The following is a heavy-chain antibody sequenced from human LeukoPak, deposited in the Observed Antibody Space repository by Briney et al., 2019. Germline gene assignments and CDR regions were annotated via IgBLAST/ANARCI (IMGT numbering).Heavy chain of an antibody. CDR2: ISHTGST. D-gene: IGHD1-1*01. CDR3: ARVTATTPFDY. V-gene: IGHV4-4*02. CDR1: GGSISSNNW. Sequence: SGTLSLTCGVSGGSISSNNWWTWVRQPPGKGLEWIGEISHTGSTNYNTSLESRVTMSVDTSKNLFSLSLSSVTAADTAVYFCARVTATTPFDYWGQGTLVTVSS. J-gene: IGHJ4*02.